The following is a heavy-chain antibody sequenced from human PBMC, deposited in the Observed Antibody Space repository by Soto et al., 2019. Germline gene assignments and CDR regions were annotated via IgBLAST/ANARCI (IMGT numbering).Heavy chain of an antibody. CDR3: ARLMGRGGTNCYPCGIDV. V-gene: IGHV5-51*01. J-gene: IGHJ6*04. Sequence: GESLKISCKGSGYSFTSYWIGWVRQMPGKGLEWMGIIYPGDSDTRYSPSFQGQVTISADKSISTAYLQWSSLKASDTAMYYFARLMGRGGTNCYPCGIDVRHKATTVTLSS. CDR2: IYPGDSDT. CDR1: GYSFTSYW. D-gene: IGHD3-10*01.